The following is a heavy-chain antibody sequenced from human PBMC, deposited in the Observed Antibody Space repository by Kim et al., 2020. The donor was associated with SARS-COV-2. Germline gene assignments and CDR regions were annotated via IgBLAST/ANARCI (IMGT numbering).Heavy chain of an antibody. CDR3: ARTYFNYQNYFDY. Sequence: YTPSLKSRVTISVDTSKNQFSLKLSSVTAADTAVYYCARTYFNYQNYFDYWGQGTLVTVSS. J-gene: IGHJ4*02. D-gene: IGHD4-4*01. V-gene: IGHV4-39*01.